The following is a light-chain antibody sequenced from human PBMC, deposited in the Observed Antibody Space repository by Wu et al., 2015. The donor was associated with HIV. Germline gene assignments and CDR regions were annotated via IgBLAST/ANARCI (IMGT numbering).Light chain of an antibody. CDR3: QHYDSYPYI. J-gene: IGKJ2*01. Sequence: DIQMTQSPSTLSASVGDRVTITCRASQDIDTWLAWYQQKPGKAPKLLIQKASSLQSGVSSRFSATGSGTEFTLTISSLQPGDCGTYYCQHYDSYPYIFGQGTKLDIK. CDR1: QDIDTW. V-gene: IGKV1-5*03. CDR2: KAS.